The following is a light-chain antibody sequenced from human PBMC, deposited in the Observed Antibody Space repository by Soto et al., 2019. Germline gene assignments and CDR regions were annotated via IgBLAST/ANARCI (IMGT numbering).Light chain of an antibody. CDR2: VNSDGSH. CDR3: QTWGTGIVV. V-gene: IGLV4-69*01. J-gene: IGLJ2*01. Sequence: QPVLTQSPSASASLGASVKLTCTLSSGHSSSAIAWHQQQPERGPRFLMKVNSDGSHGKGDGIPDRFSGSSSGAERYLTISSLQSEDEADYHCQTWGTGIVVFGGGTKLTVL. CDR1: SGHSSSA.